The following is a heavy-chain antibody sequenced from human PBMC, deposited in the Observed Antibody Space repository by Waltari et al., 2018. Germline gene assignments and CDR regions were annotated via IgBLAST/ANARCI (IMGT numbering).Heavy chain of an antibody. CDR2: IYYSGST. D-gene: IGHD3-3*01. J-gene: IGHJ5*02. V-gene: IGHV4-39*07. CDR1: GGSISSSSYY. Sequence: QLQLQESGPGLVKPSETLSLTCTVSGGSISSSSYYWGWIRQPPGKGLEWIGSIYYSGSTYYNPSLKSRVTISVDTSKNQFSLKLSSVTAADTAVYYCARAFTIFGVVIIGWFDPWGQGTLVTVSS. CDR3: ARAFTIFGVVIIGWFDP.